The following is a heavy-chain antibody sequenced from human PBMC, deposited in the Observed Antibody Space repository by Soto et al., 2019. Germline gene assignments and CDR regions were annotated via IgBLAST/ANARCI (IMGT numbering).Heavy chain of an antibody. J-gene: IGHJ4*02. Sequence: GGSLRLSCAASGFTFSSYAMSWVRQAPGKGLEWVSAISGSGGSTYYADSVKGRFTISRDNSKNTLYLQMNSLRAEDTAVYYCAKDPQGYCTNGVCYTAPTFDYWGQGTLVTVSS. D-gene: IGHD2-8*01. CDR3: AKDPQGYCTNGVCYTAPTFDY. V-gene: IGHV3-23*01. CDR1: GFTFSSYA. CDR2: ISGSGGST.